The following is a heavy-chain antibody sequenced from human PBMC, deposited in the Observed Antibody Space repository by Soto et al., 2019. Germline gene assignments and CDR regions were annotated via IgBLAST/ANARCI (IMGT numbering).Heavy chain of an antibody. D-gene: IGHD1-26*01. Sequence: TLSLTCTVSVASITYGGYSWSWILQTPGKGLEWIGYINHLETTFYNPSFESRLSLSIDRAKNQFSLNLNSMSAADRAVYFCARGGGSDSFDYWGQGILVTVSS. J-gene: IGHJ4*02. CDR3: ARGGGSDSFDY. CDR2: INHLETT. V-gene: IGHV4-30-2*01. CDR1: VASITYGGYS.